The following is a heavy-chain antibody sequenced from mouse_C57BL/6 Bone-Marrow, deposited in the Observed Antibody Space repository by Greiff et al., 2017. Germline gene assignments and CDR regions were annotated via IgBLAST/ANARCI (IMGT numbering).Heavy chain of an antibody. D-gene: IGHD2-1*01. J-gene: IGHJ1*03. CDR1: GYTFTSYT. Sequence: QVQLQQSGAELARPGASVKMSCKASGYTFTSYTMHWVKQRPGQGLEWIGYITPSSGYTTYNQKLKDKGTLTADKSSNTAYMQLSSLTSEDYAVYYCAREPHYYGYWYFDVWGTGTTVTVSS. V-gene: IGHV1-4*01. CDR3: AREPHYYGYWYFDV. CDR2: ITPSSGYT.